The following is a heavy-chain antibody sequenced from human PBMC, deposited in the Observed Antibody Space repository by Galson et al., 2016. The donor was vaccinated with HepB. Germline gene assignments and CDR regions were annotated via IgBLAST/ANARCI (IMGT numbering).Heavy chain of an antibody. Sequence: SVKVSCKASGYTFTGHDINWVQQATGQGLEWMGWMNPNSGYTAYAQQFQGRVTMTRMTSTSTAYMELTSLKSEDTAAYYCARGALWYGGYGMDGWGRGTTVTVSS. CDR1: GYTFTGHD. CDR3: ARGALWYGGYGMDG. D-gene: IGHD2-21*01. CDR2: MNPNSGYT. V-gene: IGHV1-8*01. J-gene: IGHJ6*02.